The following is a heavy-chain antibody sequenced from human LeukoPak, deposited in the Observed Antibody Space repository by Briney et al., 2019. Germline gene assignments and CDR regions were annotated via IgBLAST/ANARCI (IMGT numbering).Heavy chain of an antibody. CDR3: ARRRPSSSADYWFDH. J-gene: IGHJ5*02. D-gene: IGHD6-6*01. V-gene: IGHV4-59*01. CDR1: GGSFSGYY. Sequence: SETLSLTCAVYGGSFSGYYWSWIRQPPGKGLEWIGYIYYSGSTNYNPSLKSRVTISVDTSKNQFSLKLSSVTAADTAVYYCARRRPSSSADYWFDHWGQGTLVTVSS. CDR2: IYYSGST.